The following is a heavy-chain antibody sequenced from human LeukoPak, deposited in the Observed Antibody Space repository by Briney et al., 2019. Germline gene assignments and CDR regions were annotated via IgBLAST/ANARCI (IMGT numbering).Heavy chain of an antibody. CDR2: IYPSDSDT. J-gene: IGHJ4*02. Sequence: GESLKISCKGSGYTFPNFWIGWVRQMPGKGLEWMGIIYPSDSDTRYSPSFQGQVTISADKSISTAYLQWSSLKASDTAMYYCARATYYYGSGSYPFDYWGQGTLVTVSS. CDR1: GYTFPNFW. V-gene: IGHV5-51*01. D-gene: IGHD3-10*01. CDR3: ARATYYYGSGSYPFDY.